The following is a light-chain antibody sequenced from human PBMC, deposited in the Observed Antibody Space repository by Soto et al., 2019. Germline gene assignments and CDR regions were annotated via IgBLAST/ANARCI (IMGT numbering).Light chain of an antibody. V-gene: IGLV2-23*02. Sequence: QAVVTQPASVSGSPGQSITISCIGTSSDVGSYNLVSWYQQYPGEAPKLMIYEVTERPSGVSNRFSGSKSGNTASLTISGLQADDEADYYCCAYTSSATLVFGGGTKLTVL. CDR2: EVT. CDR3: CAYTSSATLV. J-gene: IGLJ2*01. CDR1: SSDVGSYNL.